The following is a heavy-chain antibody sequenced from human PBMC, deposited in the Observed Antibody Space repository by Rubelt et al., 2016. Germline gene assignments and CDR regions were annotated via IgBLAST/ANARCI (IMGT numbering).Heavy chain of an antibody. Sequence: EVQLVESGGGSVQPGGSLRLSCAASGFTFSNYWMHWVRQAPGEGLVWVSRINSDGSSTSYAGSVKGRFTISRDNAKNTLYLQMNSLRAEDTAVYYCARREGYCSGGTCYFDYWGQGTLVTVSS. J-gene: IGHJ4*02. CDR3: ARREGYCSGGTCYFDY. CDR1: GFTFSNYW. V-gene: IGHV3-74*02. D-gene: IGHD2-15*01. CDR2: INSDGSST.